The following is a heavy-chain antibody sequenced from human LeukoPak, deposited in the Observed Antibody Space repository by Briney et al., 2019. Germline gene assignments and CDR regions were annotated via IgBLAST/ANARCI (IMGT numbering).Heavy chain of an antibody. J-gene: IGHJ5*02. V-gene: IGHV3-23*01. D-gene: IGHD1-26*01. CDR2: ISGTGGST. CDR3: AKDYEPLVGVHRWGDWFDP. Sequence: GRSLRLSCAASGFTLSTYAMTWVRHAPGKGLEWVSLISGTGGSTYYADSVKGRFTISRDNSKNTLYLQMNSLRAEDTAVYYCAKDYEPLVGVHRWGDWFDPWGQGTLVTVSS. CDR1: GFTLSTYA.